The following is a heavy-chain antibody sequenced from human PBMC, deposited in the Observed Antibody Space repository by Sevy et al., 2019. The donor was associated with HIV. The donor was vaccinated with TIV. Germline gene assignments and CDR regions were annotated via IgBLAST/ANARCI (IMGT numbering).Heavy chain of an antibody. V-gene: IGHV1-46*01. Sequence: ASVKVYCKASGYTFTSYYMHWVRQAPGQGLEWMGIINPSGGSTSYAQKFQGRVTMTRDTSTSTVYMELSSLRSEDTAVYYCARDPGSYCSGGSCYRGPSYYFDYWGQGTLVTVSS. CDR1: GYTFTSYY. CDR3: ARDPGSYCSGGSCYRGPSYYFDY. D-gene: IGHD2-15*01. J-gene: IGHJ4*02. CDR2: INPSGGST.